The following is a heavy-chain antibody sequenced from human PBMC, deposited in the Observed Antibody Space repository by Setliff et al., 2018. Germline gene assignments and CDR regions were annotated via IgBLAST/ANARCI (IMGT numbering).Heavy chain of an antibody. Sequence: SETLSLTCTVSGDSIGSYYWSWIRQPAGKGLEWIGRIYSSGSTNFNPSLKSRVTMSMDTSKNQFSLKLSSVTAADTAIYYCARGKLRLGQLSLFYGFDIWGQGTMVTVSS. V-gene: IGHV4-4*07. D-gene: IGHD3-16*02. CDR3: ARGKLRLGQLSLFYGFDI. CDR2: IYSSGST. J-gene: IGHJ3*02. CDR1: GDSIGSYY.